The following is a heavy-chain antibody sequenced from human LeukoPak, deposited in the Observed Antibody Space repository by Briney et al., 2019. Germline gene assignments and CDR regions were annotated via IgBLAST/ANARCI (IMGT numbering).Heavy chain of an antibody. J-gene: IGHJ4*02. CDR2: IWYDESDK. D-gene: IGHD6-13*01. CDR1: GFSFSSFG. Sequence: GGSLRLSCVASGFSFSSFGMHWVRQSPGKGLEWVAFIWYDESDKYYADSVKGRFTISRDNSKNTLYLQMNSLRAEDTAVYYCARDPGSSWDYWGQGTLVTVSS. CDR3: ARDPGSSWDY. V-gene: IGHV3-33*01.